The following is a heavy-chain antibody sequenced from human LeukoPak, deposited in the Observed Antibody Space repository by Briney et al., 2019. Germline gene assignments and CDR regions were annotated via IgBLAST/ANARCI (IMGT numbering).Heavy chain of an antibody. Sequence: PGRSLRLSCAASGFTFSSYAIHWVRQAPGKGLEWVSAISGSDGSTYYADSVKGRFTISRDNSKNTLYLQMNSLRAEDTAVYYCAKDYWGEPWGQGTLVTVPS. CDR2: ISGSDGST. D-gene: IGHD1-14*01. CDR1: GFTFSSYA. CDR3: AKDYWGEP. J-gene: IGHJ4*02. V-gene: IGHV3-23*01.